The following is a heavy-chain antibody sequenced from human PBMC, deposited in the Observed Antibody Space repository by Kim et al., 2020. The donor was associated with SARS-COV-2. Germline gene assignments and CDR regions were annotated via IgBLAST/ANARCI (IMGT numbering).Heavy chain of an antibody. J-gene: IGHJ4*02. CDR2: INHSGST. V-gene: IGHV4-34*01. D-gene: IGHD3-22*01. CDR1: GGSFSGYY. CDR3: ARAPGHYYDSSGYYYGDGY. Sequence: SETLSLTCAVYGGSFSGYYWSWIRQPPGKGLEWIGEINHSGSTNYNPSLKSRVTISVDTSKNQFSLKLSSVTAADTAVYYCARAPGHYYDSSGYYYGDGYWGQGTLVTVSS.